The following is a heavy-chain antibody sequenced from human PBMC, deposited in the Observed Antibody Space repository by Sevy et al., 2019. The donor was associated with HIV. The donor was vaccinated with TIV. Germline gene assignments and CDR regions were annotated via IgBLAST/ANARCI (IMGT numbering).Heavy chain of an antibody. D-gene: IGHD3-10*02. Sequence: GGSLRLSCAASGFTFSSYAMSWVHQAPGKGLEWVSAISGSGGSTYYADSVKGRFTISRDNSKNTLYLQMNSLRAEDTAVYYCAKEPPKYLLFGELLGLPYSWGQGTLVPVSS. J-gene: IGHJ4*02. V-gene: IGHV3-23*01. CDR3: AKEPPKYLLFGELLGLPYS. CDR2: ISGSGGST. CDR1: GFTFSSYA.